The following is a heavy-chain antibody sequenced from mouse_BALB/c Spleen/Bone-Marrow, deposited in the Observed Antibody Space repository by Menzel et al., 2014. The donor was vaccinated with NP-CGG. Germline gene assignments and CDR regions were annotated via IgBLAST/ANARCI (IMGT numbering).Heavy chain of an antibody. CDR1: GFTFXSYG. Sequence: EVQLQQSGGDLVKPGGSLKLSCAASGFTFXSYGMSWVRQTPDKRLEWVATISSGGSYTYYPDSVKGRFTISRDNAKNTLYLQMSSLKSEDTAMYYCARQTYYDYDGYFDYWGQGTTLTVSS. CDR2: ISSGGSYT. J-gene: IGHJ2*01. D-gene: IGHD2-4*01. CDR3: ARQTYYDYDGYFDY. V-gene: IGHV5-6*01.